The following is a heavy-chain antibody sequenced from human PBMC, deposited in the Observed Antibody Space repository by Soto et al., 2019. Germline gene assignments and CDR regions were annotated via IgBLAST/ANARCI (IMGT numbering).Heavy chain of an antibody. V-gene: IGHV3-15*07. D-gene: IGHD2-15*01. CDR3: TTDRDCSGGSCYSGSRYYYYGMDV. Sequence: EVQLVESGGGLVKPGGSLRLSCAASGFTFSNAWMNWVRQAPGKGLEWVGRIKSKTDGGTTDYAAPVKGRFTISRDDSKNTLYLQMNSLKTEDTAVYYCTTDRDCSGGSCYSGSRYYYYGMDVWGQGTTVTVSS. CDR2: IKSKTDGGTT. CDR1: GFTFSNAW. J-gene: IGHJ6*02.